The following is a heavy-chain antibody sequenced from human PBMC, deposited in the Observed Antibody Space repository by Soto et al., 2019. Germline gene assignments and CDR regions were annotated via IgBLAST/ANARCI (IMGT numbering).Heavy chain of an antibody. CDR3: AKEWRRYCSSTSCYLIDY. J-gene: IGHJ4*02. V-gene: IGHV3-30*18. CDR1: GFTFSSYG. D-gene: IGHD2-2*01. CDR2: ISYDGSNK. Sequence: GGSLRLSCAASGFTFSSYGMHWVRQAPGKGPEWVAVISYDGSNKYYADSVKGRFTISRDNSKNTLYLQMNSLRAEDTAVYYCAKEWRRYCSSTSCYLIDYWGQGTLVTVSS.